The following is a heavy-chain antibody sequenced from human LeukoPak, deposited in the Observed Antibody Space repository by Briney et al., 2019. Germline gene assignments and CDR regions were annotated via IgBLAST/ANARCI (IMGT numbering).Heavy chain of an antibody. CDR2: IKQDGSEK. CDR1: GFTFSSYW. D-gene: IGHD1-1*01. J-gene: IGHJ4*02. V-gene: IGHV3-7*01. Sequence: PGGSLRLSCAASGFTFSSYWMSWVRQAPGKGLEWVANIKQDGSEKYYVDSVKDRFTISRDNAKNSLYLQMNSLRAEDTAVYYCARVMWNPRYYFDYWGQGTLVTVSS. CDR3: ARVMWNPRYYFDY.